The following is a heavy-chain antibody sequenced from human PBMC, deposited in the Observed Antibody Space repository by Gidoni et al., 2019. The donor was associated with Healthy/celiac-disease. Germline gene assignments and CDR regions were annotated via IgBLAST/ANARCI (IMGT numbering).Heavy chain of an antibody. Sequence: VQLQQWGAGLLKPSETLSLTCAVYGGSFSGYCWSWIRPPPAHGLEWIGEINHSGSTNYNPSLKRGVTISVDTSKNQFSLKLSSVTAADTAVYYCARRKGIAAATLDVWGQGTTVTVSS. V-gene: IGHV4-34*01. CDR3: ARRKGIAAATLDV. CDR1: GGSFSGYC. D-gene: IGHD6-13*01. J-gene: IGHJ6*02. CDR2: INHSGST.